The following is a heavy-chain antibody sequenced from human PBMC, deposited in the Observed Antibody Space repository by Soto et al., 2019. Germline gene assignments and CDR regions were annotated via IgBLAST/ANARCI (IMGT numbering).Heavy chain of an antibody. V-gene: IGHV4-39*01. D-gene: IGHD4-17*01. Sequence: SETLSLTCTVSGASIITDNYFWVWLRQSPKRGLELLGRISYSGRPYDNPSLQSRVTISIHASKNQFSLRLTSVTNADTAVYYCASRRASDYGGNYHPYYFDRWRPGGLVTISS. CDR2: ISYSGRP. CDR1: GASIITDNYF. CDR3: ASRRASDYGGNYHPYYFDR. J-gene: IGHJ4*02.